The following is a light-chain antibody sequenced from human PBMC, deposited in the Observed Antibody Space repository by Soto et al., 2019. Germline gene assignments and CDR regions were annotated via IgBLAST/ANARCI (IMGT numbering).Light chain of an antibody. CDR3: AAWDDSLSVV. V-gene: IGLV1-47*01. J-gene: IGLJ2*01. CDR1: SSNIGSNY. CDR2: RNN. Sequence: QSVLTQPPSASGTPGQRVTISCSGSSSNIGSNYVYWYQQLPGTAPKLLICRNNQRPSGVPDRFSGSKSGTSASLAISGLRSEDEADYYCAAWDDSLSVVFGGGTKLTIL.